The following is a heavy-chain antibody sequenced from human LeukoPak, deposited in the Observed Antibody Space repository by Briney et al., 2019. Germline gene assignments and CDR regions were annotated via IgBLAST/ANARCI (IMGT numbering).Heavy chain of an antibody. CDR2: ISYDGSNK. CDR1: GFTFSSYG. D-gene: IGHD3-22*01. Sequence: PGGSLRLSCAASGFTFSSYGMHWVRQAPGKGLEWVAVISYDGSNKYYADSVEGRFTISRDNSKNTLYLQMNSLRAEDTAVYYCANKHYYDSSGYRDDAFDIWGQGTMVTVSS. CDR3: ANKHYYDSSGYRDDAFDI. J-gene: IGHJ3*02. V-gene: IGHV3-30*18.